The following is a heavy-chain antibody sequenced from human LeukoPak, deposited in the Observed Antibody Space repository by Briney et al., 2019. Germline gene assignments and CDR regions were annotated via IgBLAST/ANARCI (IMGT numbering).Heavy chain of an antibody. CDR2: IWYDGSNK. CDR1: GFTFSSYG. J-gene: IGHJ4*02. CDR3: ARTQGDSGYEEAIDY. D-gene: IGHD5-12*01. Sequence: GGSLRLSCAASGFTFSSYGMHWVRQAPGKGLDWVAVIWYDGSNKYYADSVKGRFTISRDNSKNTLYLQMNSLRAEDTAVYYCARTQGDSGYEEAIDYWGQGTLVTVSS. V-gene: IGHV3-33*01.